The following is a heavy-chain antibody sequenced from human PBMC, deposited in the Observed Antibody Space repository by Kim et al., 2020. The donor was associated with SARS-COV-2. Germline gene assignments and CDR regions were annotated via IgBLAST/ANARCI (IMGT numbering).Heavy chain of an antibody. V-gene: IGHV3-23*01. J-gene: IGHJ4*02. Sequence: GGSLRLSCAASGFTFSSYAMSWVRQAPGKGLEWVSAISGSGGSTYYADSVKGRFTISRDNSKNTLYLQMNSLRVDDTAVYYCAKGRIVVVEAAPKTPFDYWGQGTLVTVSS. CDR1: GFTFSSYA. CDR3: AKGRIVVVEAAPKTPFDY. D-gene: IGHD2-15*01. CDR2: ISGSGGST.